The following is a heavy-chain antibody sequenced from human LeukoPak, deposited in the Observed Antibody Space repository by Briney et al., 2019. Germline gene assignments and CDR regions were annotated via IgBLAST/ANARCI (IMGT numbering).Heavy chain of an antibody. CDR3: ARDAWYSRGWHWTFDY. V-gene: IGHV4-39*02. CDR2: MYYSGSN. CDR1: GGSISSSSHC. J-gene: IGHJ4*02. D-gene: IGHD6-19*01. Sequence: SETLSLTCSVSGGSISSSSHCWGWIRQPPGKGLEWIGSMYYSGSNYYNPSLKSRVTMSVDTSKNQFSLKLSFVTAADTAVYYCARDAWYSRGWHWTFDYWGRGTLVTVSS.